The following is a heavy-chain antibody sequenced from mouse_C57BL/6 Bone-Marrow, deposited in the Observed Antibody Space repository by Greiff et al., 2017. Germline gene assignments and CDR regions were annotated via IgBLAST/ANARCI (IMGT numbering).Heavy chain of an antibody. CDR1: GFTIKNTY. V-gene: IGHV14-3*01. CDR2: IVPANGNP. CDR3: ATIYYYGSSYFDV. Sequence: VQLQQSVAELVRPGASVKLSCTASGFTIKNTYMHWVKQRPEQGLEWIGRIVPANGNPKYAPKFQGKATITADTSSNTAYLQISRLTSEDTAIYYCATIYYYGSSYFDVWGTGTTVTVSS. D-gene: IGHD1-1*01. J-gene: IGHJ1*03.